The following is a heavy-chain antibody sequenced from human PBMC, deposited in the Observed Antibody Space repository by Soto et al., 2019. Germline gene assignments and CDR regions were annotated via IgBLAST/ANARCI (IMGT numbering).Heavy chain of an antibody. CDR2: IYSGGST. V-gene: IGHV3-66*01. CDR1: RFTVSSNY. J-gene: IGHJ5*02. CDR3: AREKTTLTT. Sequence: PAGSPRLSCAASRFTVSSNYMSWVRQAPGKGLEWVSVIYSGGSTYYADSVKGRFTISRDNSKNTLYLQMNSLRAEDTAVYYCAREKTTLTTWGQGTLVTVSS. D-gene: IGHD4-17*01.